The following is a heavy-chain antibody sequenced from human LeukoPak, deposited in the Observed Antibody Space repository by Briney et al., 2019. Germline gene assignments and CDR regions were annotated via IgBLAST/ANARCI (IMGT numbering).Heavy chain of an antibody. Sequence: PGGSLRLSCAASGFTFSSSSTNWVRQAPGKGLEWVSSISSSSSYIYYADSVKGRFTISRDNAKNSLYLQMNSLRAEDTAVYYCARGSAVTGLDYWGQGPLVTVSS. CDR3: ARGSAVTGLDY. V-gene: IGHV3-21*01. J-gene: IGHJ4*02. CDR2: ISSSSSYI. D-gene: IGHD4-11*01. CDR1: GFTFSSSS.